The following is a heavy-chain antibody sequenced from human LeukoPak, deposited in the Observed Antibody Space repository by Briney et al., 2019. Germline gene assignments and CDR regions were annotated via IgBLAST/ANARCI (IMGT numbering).Heavy chain of an antibody. Sequence: PSETLSLTCAVSGGSILSTNWWSWVRQPPGKGLEWIGYIYYSGSTYYNPSLTSRVTISVDTSKNQFSLRLSSVTAADTAIYYCARGPFRGTGDGALDIWGQGTMVTVS. D-gene: IGHD1-26*01. CDR2: IYYSGST. V-gene: IGHV4-4*02. J-gene: IGHJ3*02. CDR1: GGSILSTNW. CDR3: ARGPFRGTGDGALDI.